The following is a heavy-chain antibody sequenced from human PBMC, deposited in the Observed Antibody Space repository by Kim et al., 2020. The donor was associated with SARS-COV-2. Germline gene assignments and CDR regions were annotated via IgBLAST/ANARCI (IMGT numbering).Heavy chain of an antibody. J-gene: IGHJ4*02. CDR2: GDRT. Sequence: GDRTYYADSVKGRFTISRDNSKNTLYLQMNSLRAEDTAVYYCARGQQTFDLWGQGTLVTVSS. CDR3: ARGQQTFDL. V-gene: IGHV3-23*01.